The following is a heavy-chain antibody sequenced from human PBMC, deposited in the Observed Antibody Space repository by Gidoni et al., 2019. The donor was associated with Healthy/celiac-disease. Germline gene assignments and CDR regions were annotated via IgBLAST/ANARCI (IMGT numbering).Heavy chain of an antibody. CDR1: GGSISSYY. J-gene: IGHJ3*02. Sequence: QVQLQESGPGLVKPSETLSLTCTVPGGSISSYYWSWIRQPPGKGLEWIGYIYYSGSTNYNPSLKSRVTISVDTSKNQFSLKLSSVTAADTAVYYCARWAMTTVTQDAFDIWGQGTMVTVSS. CDR2: IYYSGST. CDR3: ARWAMTTVTQDAFDI. V-gene: IGHV4-59*01. D-gene: IGHD4-17*01.